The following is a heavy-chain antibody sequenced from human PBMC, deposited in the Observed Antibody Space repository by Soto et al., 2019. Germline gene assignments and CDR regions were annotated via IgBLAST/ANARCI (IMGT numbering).Heavy chain of an antibody. Sequence: SETLSLTCAVYGGSFSGHYWSWIRQPPGKGLEWIGEINHSGSTNQNPSLKSRLSISVDTSKSQFSLRLSSVTAADTAVYYCATLRTILAPAFDYWGQGTLVTVSS. CDR2: INHSGST. CDR1: GGSFSGHY. V-gene: IGHV4-34*01. J-gene: IGHJ4*02. CDR3: ATLRTILAPAFDY. D-gene: IGHD3-3*01.